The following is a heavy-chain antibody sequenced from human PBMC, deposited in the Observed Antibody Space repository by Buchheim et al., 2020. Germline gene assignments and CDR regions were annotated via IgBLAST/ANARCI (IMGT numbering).Heavy chain of an antibody. J-gene: IGHJ4*02. V-gene: IGHV3-23*01. D-gene: IGHD6-13*01. CDR2: ISGSGGST. CDR3: AVEVITTAGTDY. Sequence: EVQMLESGGGLVQPGGSLRLSCAASGFTFGTHAVTWVRQAPGKGLEWVSTISGSGGSTYYADSVKGRFTISRDNSKNTLYLQMNSLIADDTAVYYCAVEVITTAGTDYWGQGTL. CDR1: GFTFGTHA.